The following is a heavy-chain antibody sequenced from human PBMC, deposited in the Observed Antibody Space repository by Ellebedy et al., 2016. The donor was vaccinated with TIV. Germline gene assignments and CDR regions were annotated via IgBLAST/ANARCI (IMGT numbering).Heavy chain of an antibody. J-gene: IGHJ4*02. CDR2: ILGGRSTK. CDR3: AKGAPHASGRLDY. CDR1: GFNVSSFG. D-gene: IGHD3-10*01. Sequence: GGSLRLSXAASGFNVSSFGMHWVRQAPGKGLEWLTVILGGRSTKFYADSVKGRFSISRDSSNNTLFLQMDSLRPEDTALYYCAKGAPHASGRLDYWGQGALVTVSP. V-gene: IGHV3-30*18.